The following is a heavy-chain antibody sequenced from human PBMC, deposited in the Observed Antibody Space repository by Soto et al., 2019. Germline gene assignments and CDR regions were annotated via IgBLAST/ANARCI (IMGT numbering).Heavy chain of an antibody. CDR3: AKGGYSSGWYPSTGYFDY. CDR2: ISGSGGST. J-gene: IGHJ4*02. V-gene: IGHV3-23*01. D-gene: IGHD6-19*01. CDR1: GFTFSSYA. Sequence: GGSLRLSCAASGFTFSSYAMSWVRQAPGKGLEWVSAISGSGGSTYYADSVKGRFTISRDNSKNTLYLQMNSLRAEDTAVYYCAKGGYSSGWYPSTGYFDYWGQGTLVTVSS.